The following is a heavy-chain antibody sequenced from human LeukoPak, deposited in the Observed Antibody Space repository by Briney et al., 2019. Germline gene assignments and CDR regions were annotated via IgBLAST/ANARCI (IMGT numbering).Heavy chain of an antibody. CDR1: GFTFSSYE. CDR3: ARDGSFGSGSYADY. CDR2: ISNSGSTK. J-gene: IGHJ4*02. D-gene: IGHD3-10*01. V-gene: IGHV3-48*03. Sequence: GGSLRLSRAASGFTFSSYEMNWVRQAPGKGLEWVSYISNSGSTKYYADSVKGRFTISRDNADNLLYLQMNSLRAEDTAVYYCARDGSFGSGSYADYWGQGTLVTVSS.